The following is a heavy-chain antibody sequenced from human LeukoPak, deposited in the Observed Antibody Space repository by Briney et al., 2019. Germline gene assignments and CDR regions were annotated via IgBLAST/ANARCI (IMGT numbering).Heavy chain of an antibody. CDR1: GFTVSSNY. CDR3: ARENHDSSGSHFDY. CDR2: IYSGGST. J-gene: IGHJ4*02. D-gene: IGHD3-22*01. Sequence: GGSLRLSCAAPGFTVSSNYMSWVRQAPGKGLEWVSVIYSGGSTYYADSVKGRFTISRDNSKNTLYLQMNSLRAEDTAVYYCARENHDSSGSHFDYWGQGTLVTVSS. V-gene: IGHV3-66*01.